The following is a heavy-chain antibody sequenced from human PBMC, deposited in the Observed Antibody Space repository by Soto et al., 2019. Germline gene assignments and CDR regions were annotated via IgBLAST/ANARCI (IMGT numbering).Heavy chain of an antibody. CDR2: ISYDGSNK. D-gene: IGHD5-18*01. Sequence: GGSLRLSCAASGFTFSSYGMHWVRQAPGKGLEWVAVISYDGSNKYYADSVKGRFTISRDNSKNTLYLQMNSLRAEDTAVYYCAKEEGEVQLWSGGIDYWGQGTLVTVSS. CDR3: AKEEGEVQLWSGGIDY. CDR1: GFTFSSYG. V-gene: IGHV3-30*18. J-gene: IGHJ4*02.